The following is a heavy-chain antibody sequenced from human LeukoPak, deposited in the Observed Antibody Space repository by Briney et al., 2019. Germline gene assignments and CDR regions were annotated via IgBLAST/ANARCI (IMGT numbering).Heavy chain of an antibody. Sequence: PSETLSLTCTVSGGSISSYYWSWIRQPPGKGLEWIGYIYYSGSTNYNPSLKSRATISVDTSKHQFSLKLSSVTAADTAVYYCARGAYYYDSSGYAYWGQGTLVTVSS. J-gene: IGHJ4*02. D-gene: IGHD3-22*01. CDR3: ARGAYYYDSSGYAY. V-gene: IGHV4-59*01. CDR2: IYYSGST. CDR1: GGSISSYY.